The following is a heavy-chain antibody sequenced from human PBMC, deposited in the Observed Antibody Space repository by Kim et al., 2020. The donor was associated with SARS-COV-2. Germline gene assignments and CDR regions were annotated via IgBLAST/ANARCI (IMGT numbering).Heavy chain of an antibody. V-gene: IGHV3-49*03. Sequence: GGSLRLSCTASGFTFGAYAMSWFRQAPGKGLEWVGFIRSRAYGGTTEYAASVKGSFTISRADSTSLAYLHINSLKTAATADYYCPRDGTASSIRWYGWY. CDR1: GFTFGAYA. J-gene: IGHJ2*01. CDR3: PRDGTASSIRWYGWY. D-gene: IGHD6-13*01. CDR2: IRSRAYGGTT.